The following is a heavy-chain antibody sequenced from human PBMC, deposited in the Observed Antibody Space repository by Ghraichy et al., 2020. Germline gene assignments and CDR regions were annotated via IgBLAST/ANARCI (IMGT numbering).Heavy chain of an antibody. CDR2: INHSGST. Sequence: SETLSLTCAVSGGSFSGYYWTWIRQPPGKGLEWIGEINHSGSTNYNPSLKSRVTISVDTSKNQFSLRLRSVTAADTAVYYCARLISGNWYFDLCGRGPLVTVSS. CDR3: ARLISGNWYFDL. D-gene: IGHD3-10*01. CDR1: GGSFSGYY. V-gene: IGHV4-34*01. J-gene: IGHJ2*01.